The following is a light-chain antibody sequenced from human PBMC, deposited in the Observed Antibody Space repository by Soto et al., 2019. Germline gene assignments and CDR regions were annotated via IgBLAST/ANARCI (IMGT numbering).Light chain of an antibody. CDR2: GAS. CDR1: QSVSSR. CDR3: QHYAGGSRIT. J-gene: IGKJ5*01. V-gene: IGKV3-20*01. Sequence: EIVRTQSQGTLSLSPGERATLSCSASQSVSSRLAWYQQKPGQAPRLLISGASSRATGIPDRFSGSGFGTDFTLTISRLEPEDFALYYCQHYAGGSRITFGQGTRLEIK.